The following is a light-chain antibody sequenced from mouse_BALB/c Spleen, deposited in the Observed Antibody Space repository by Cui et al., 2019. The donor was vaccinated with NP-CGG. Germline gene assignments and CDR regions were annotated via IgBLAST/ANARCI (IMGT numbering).Light chain of an antibody. CDR2: GTN. J-gene: IGLJ1*01. V-gene: IGLV1*01. CDR1: TGPVTTSNY. CDR3: ALWYSNHWV. Sequence: QAVFTQESAPTTSPGETVTLTCRSSTGPVTTSNYANWVQEKPDHLFTGLIGGTNNRAPGVPARFSGSLIGDKAALTITGAQTEDEAIYFCALWYSNHWVFGGGTKLTVL.